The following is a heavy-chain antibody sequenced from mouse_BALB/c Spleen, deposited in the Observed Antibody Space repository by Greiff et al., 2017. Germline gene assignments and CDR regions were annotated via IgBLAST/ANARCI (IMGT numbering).Heavy chain of an antibody. D-gene: IGHD2-1*01. CDR2: ISSGGSYT. J-gene: IGHJ4*01. CDR1: GFTFSSYA. V-gene: IGHV5-9-3*01. CDR3: ATDYYGNPYYYAMDY. Sequence: EVKLMESGGGLVKPGGSLKLSCAASGFTFSSYAMSWVRQTPEKRLEWVATISSGGSYTYYPDSVKGRFTISRDNAKNTLYLQMSSLRSEDTAMYYCATDYYGNPYYYAMDYWGQGTSVTVSS.